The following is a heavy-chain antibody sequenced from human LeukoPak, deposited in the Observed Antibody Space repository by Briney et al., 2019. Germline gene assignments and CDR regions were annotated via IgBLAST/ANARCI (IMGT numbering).Heavy chain of an antibody. V-gene: IGHV5-51*01. Sequence: GESLKISCKGSGYSFTTYWIGWVRQMPGKGLEWMGIIYPGDSDTKYSPSFEGQVTISADKSITTAYLQWSSLKASDTAIYYCARRVAADGAFDIWGQGTMVTVS. CDR2: IYPGDSDT. CDR1: GYSFTTYW. CDR3: ARRVAADGAFDI. J-gene: IGHJ3*02. D-gene: IGHD6-25*01.